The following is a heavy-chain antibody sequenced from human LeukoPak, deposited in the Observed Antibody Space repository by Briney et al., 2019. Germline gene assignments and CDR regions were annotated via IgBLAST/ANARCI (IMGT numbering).Heavy chain of an antibody. Sequence: PGGSLRLSCAASGFTFDDYAMHWVRQAPGKGLEWVSGISWNSGSIGYADSVKGRFTISRDNAKNSLYLQMNSLRAEDTALHYCAKDITLGYTTKSFDYWGQGTLVTVSS. CDR3: AKDITLGYTTKSFDY. CDR2: ISWNSGSI. J-gene: IGHJ4*02. D-gene: IGHD3-16*02. CDR1: GFTFDDYA. V-gene: IGHV3-9*01.